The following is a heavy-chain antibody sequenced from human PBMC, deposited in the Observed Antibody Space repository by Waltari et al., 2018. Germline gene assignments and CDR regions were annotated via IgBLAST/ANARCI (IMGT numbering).Heavy chain of an antibody. D-gene: IGHD6-19*01. V-gene: IGHV3-7*01. CDR1: GFTFHTYW. CDR3: VAGSGWFSQF. J-gene: IGHJ4*02. CDR2: IKQDVSQR. Sequence: EVQLVESGGGLVQPGGSLRLSFAASGFTFHTYWMNWVRQAPGKGLEWVANIKQDVSQRFYVASVKGRFTISTDNAKNSVYFQMDSLRVEDTAVYYCVAGSGWFSQFWGQGTLVTVSS.